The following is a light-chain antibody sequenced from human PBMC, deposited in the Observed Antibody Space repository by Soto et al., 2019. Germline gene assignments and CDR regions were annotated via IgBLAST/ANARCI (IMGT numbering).Light chain of an antibody. V-gene: IGKV1-5*03. J-gene: IGKJ1*01. Sequence: DIQMTQSPSTLSGSVEDRVTITYRASQTISSWLAWYQQKQGKATKLLIYKASTLKSGVPSRFSGSGSGTEFTLTISSLQPDDFATYYCQHYNSYSEAFGQGTKVDIK. CDR1: QTISSW. CDR2: KAS. CDR3: QHYNSYSEA.